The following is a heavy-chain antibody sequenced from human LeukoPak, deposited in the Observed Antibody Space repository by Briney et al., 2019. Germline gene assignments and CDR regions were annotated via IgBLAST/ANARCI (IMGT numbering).Heavy chain of an antibody. CDR2: ISSGSGYM. V-gene: IGHV3-21*01. CDR3: ARAGLYSGSGLDY. J-gene: IGHJ4*02. D-gene: IGHD5-12*01. Sequence: GGSLRLSCAVSGFTFSSYNMNWVRQAPGKGLEWVSSISSGSGYMYYADSVKGRFTISRDNAKNSLYLQMNGLRAEDTAVYYCARAGLYSGSGLDYWGQGTLVTVSS. CDR1: GFTFSSYN.